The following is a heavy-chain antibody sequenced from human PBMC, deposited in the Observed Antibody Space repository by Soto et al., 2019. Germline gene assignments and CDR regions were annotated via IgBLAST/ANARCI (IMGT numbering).Heavy chain of an antibody. D-gene: IGHD3-3*01. CDR1: GGSISSYY. J-gene: IGHJ6*03. V-gene: IGHV4-59*12. Sequence: PSETLSLTCTVSGGSISSYYWSWIRQPPGKGLEWIGYIYYSGSTNYNPSLKSRVTISVDTSKNQFSLKLSSVTAADTAVYYCARANRDFWSGYYAPYYYYYMDVWGKGTTVTVSS. CDR3: ARANRDFWSGYYAPYYYYYMDV. CDR2: IYYSGST.